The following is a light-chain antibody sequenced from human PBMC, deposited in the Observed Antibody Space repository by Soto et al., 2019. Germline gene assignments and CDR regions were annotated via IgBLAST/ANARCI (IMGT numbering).Light chain of an antibody. V-gene: IGKV1-5*03. CDR1: HSISSW. J-gene: IGKJ1*01. Sequence: DIQMTQSPSTLSASVGDRVTITCRASHSISSWLAWYQQKPGKAPKLLIYKASSLESGVPSRFSGSGSGTEFTLTISSRQPDDFATYYCQQYNSYSRTFGQGTKVEIK. CDR3: QQYNSYSRT. CDR2: KAS.